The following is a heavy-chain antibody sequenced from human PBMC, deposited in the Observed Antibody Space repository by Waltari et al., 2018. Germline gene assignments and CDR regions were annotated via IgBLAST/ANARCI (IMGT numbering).Heavy chain of an antibody. CDR1: GFTFSSYG. CDR3: AKDLDQGVVVVAATFDY. J-gene: IGHJ4*02. V-gene: IGHV3-30*18. CDR2: IAYDGSNK. Sequence: QVQLVESGGGVVQPGRSLRLSCAASGFTFSSYGMHWVRQAPCKGLEGVAFIAYDGSNKYYADSVKGRFTISRDNSKNTLYLQMNSLRAEDTAVYYCAKDLDQGVVVVAATFDYWGQGTLVTVSS. D-gene: IGHD2-15*01.